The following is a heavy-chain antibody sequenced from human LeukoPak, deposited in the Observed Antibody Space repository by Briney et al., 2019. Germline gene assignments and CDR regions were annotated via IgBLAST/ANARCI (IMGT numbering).Heavy chain of an antibody. CDR1: GYTFTSYY. CDR2: IIPIFGTA. Sequence: GASVKVSCKASGYTFTSYYMHWVRQAPGQGLEWMGGIIPIFGTANYAQKFQGRVTITTDESTSTAYMELSSLRSEDTAVYYCAKIFGEFRSFDPWGQGTLVTVSS. V-gene: IGHV1-69*05. J-gene: IGHJ5*02. CDR3: AKIFGEFRSFDP. D-gene: IGHD3-10*01.